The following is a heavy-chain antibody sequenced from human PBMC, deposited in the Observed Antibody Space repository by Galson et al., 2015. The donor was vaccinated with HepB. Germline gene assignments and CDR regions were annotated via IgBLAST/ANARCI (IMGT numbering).Heavy chain of an antibody. V-gene: IGHV4-31*11. Sequence: TLSLTCAVSGGSISSGGYSWSWIRQHPGKGLEWIGYIYYSGSTYYNPSLKSRVTISVDTSKNQFSLKLSSVTAADTAVYYCAGAVLEWLLYGSRFDPWGQGTLVTVSS. D-gene: IGHD3-3*01. CDR1: GGSISSGGYS. J-gene: IGHJ5*02. CDR2: IYYSGST. CDR3: AGAVLEWLLYGSRFDP.